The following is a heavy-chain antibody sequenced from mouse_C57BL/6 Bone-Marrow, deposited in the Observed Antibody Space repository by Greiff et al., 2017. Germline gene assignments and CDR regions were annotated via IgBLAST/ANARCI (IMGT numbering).Heavy chain of an antibody. CDR3: ASLDYYGSNGAY. Sequence: QVQLQQSGAELAKPGASVKMSCKASGYSFTSYWMNWVKQSTGPGLEWIGSINPNCGYTKYNQKFEDKATLSADKSSSTAYMQLSSLTYEDSAVYYCASLDYYGSNGAYWGQGTLVTVSA. V-gene: IGHV1-7*01. J-gene: IGHJ3*01. D-gene: IGHD1-1*01. CDR2: INPNCGYT. CDR1: GYSFTSYW.